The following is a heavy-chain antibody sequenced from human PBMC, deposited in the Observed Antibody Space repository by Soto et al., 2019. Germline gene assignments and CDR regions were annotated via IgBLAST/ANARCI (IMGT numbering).Heavy chain of an antibody. CDR3: AGSGSYYGDFDY. CDR2: IYYSGST. CDR1: GGSISSYY. J-gene: IGHJ4*02. D-gene: IGHD1-26*01. V-gene: IGHV4-59*01. Sequence: PSETLSLTCTVSGGSISSYYWSWIRQPPGKGLEWIGYIYYSGSTNYNPSLKSRVTISVDTSKNQFSLKLSSVTAADTAVYYCAGSGSYYGDFDYWGQGTLVTVSS.